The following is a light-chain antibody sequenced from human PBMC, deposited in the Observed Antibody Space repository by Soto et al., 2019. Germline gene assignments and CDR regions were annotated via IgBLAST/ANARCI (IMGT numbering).Light chain of an antibody. V-gene: IGKV1-16*01. J-gene: IGKJ1*01. Sequence: DIQMTQSPSSLSASVGDRVTITCQASQAMSNYLNWYQQKPGKAPELLIYAASTLQSGVPSRFSGSGSGTDFTLTISCLQSEDFATYYCQQYYSFPRTFGQGTKVDIK. CDR2: AAS. CDR1: QAMSNY. CDR3: QQYYSFPRT.